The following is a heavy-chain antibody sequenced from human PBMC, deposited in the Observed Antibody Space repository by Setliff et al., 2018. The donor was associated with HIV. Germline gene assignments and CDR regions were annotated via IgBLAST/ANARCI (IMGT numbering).Heavy chain of an antibody. J-gene: IGHJ4*02. CDR2: ISWEDNTT. D-gene: IGHD2-2*01. CDR3: AKDMCSSTRCYGTWYYFDY. Sequence: PGGSLRLSCAASGFSFDDYTMHWVRQAPGKGLEWVSLISWEDNTTYYADSVKGRFTISRDNSKNSLHLQMDSLRTEDTALYYCAKDMCSSTRCYGTWYYFDYWGQGTLVTVSS. V-gene: IGHV3-43*01. CDR1: GFSFDDYT.